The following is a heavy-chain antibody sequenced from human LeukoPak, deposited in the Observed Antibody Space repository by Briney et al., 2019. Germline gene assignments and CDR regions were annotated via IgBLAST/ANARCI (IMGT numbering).Heavy chain of an antibody. CDR2: ISAYNGNT. CDR3: ARVQNDFWSGYYTVIDY. D-gene: IGHD3-3*01. V-gene: IGHV1-18*01. J-gene: IGHJ4*02. CDR1: GYTFTIYG. Sequence: ASVKVSCKASGYTFTIYGISWVRQAPGQGLEWMGWISAYNGNTNYAQKLQGRVTMTTDTSTSTAYMELRSLRSDDTAVYYCARVQNDFWSGYYTVIDYWGQGTLVTVSS.